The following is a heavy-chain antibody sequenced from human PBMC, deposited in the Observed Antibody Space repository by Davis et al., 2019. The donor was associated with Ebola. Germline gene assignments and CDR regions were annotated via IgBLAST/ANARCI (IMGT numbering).Heavy chain of an antibody. CDR2: ISYDGSNK. CDR1: GFTFSSYA. D-gene: IGHD3-3*01. CDR3: ASRGPFYHDLYYYAMDV. V-gene: IGHV3-30*04. Sequence: GESLKISCAASGFTFSSYAMHWVRQAPGKGLEWVAVISYDGSNKYYADSVKGRFTISRDNSKNTLYLQMDSLRVEDTAVYYCASRGPFYHDLYYYAMDVWGKGTTVTVSS. J-gene: IGHJ6*04.